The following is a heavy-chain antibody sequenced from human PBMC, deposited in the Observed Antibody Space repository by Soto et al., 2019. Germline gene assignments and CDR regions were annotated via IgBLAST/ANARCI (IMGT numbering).Heavy chain of an antibody. Sequence: ASVKVSCKASGYTFTSYGISWVRQAPGQGLEWMGWISAYNGNTNYAQKLQGRGTMTTDTSTSTAYMELRSLRSDDTAVYYCSGSVVIVNYYYYTDVWGKGTTVTVSS. J-gene: IGHJ6*03. CDR1: GYTFTSYG. CDR2: ISAYNGNT. V-gene: IGHV1-18*01. CDR3: SGSVVIVNYYYYTDV. D-gene: IGHD3-22*01.